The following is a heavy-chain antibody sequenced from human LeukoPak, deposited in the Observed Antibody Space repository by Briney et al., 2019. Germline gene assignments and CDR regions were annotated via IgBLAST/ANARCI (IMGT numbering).Heavy chain of an antibody. D-gene: IGHD3-10*01. CDR2: IYPGDSDT. Sequence: GESLKISCKGSGYIFTSYWIGWVRQMPGKGLEWMGIIYPGDSDTRYSPSFQGQVTISADKSISTAYLQWSSLNASDTAMYYCARRGLYGSGTYYADYWGQGTLLTVSS. V-gene: IGHV5-51*01. CDR1: GYIFTSYW. J-gene: IGHJ4*02. CDR3: ARRGLYGSGTYYADY.